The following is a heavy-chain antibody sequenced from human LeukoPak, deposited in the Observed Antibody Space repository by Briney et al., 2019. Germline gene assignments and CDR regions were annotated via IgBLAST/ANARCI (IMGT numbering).Heavy chain of an antibody. CDR2: IKQDGSEK. CDR1: GFTFSSYW. CDR3: ARDSGSYPSFYYYYGMDV. V-gene: IGHV3-7*01. Sequence: GGSLRLSCAASGFTFSSYWMSWVRQAPGKGLEWVANIKQDGSEKYYVDSVKGRFTISRDNAKNSLYLQMNSLRAEDTAVYYCARDSGSYPSFYYYYGMDVWGQGTTVTVSS. D-gene: IGHD3-10*01. J-gene: IGHJ6*02.